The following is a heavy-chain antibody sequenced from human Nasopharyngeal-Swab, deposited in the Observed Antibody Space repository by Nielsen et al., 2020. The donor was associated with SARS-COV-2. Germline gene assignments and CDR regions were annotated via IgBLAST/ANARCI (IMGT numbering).Heavy chain of an antibody. Sequence: WIRQPPGKGLEWVGRIKSKTDGGTTDYAAPVKGRFTISRDDSKNTLYLQMNSLKTEDTAVYYCTTDPTHVGSTPARPPPRPSGDWFDPWGQGTLVTVSS. D-gene: IGHD6-13*01. J-gene: IGHJ5*02. CDR2: IKSKTDGGTT. CDR3: TTDPTHVGSTPARPPPRPSGDWFDP. V-gene: IGHV3-15*01.